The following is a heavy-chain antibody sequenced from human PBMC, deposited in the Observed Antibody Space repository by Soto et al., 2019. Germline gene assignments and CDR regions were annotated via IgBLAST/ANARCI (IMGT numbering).Heavy chain of an antibody. CDR1: GFTFSSYS. CDR2: ISSSSSTI. J-gene: IGHJ4*02. V-gene: IGHV3-48*01. CDR3: ATLWFGAERHFDY. D-gene: IGHD3-10*01. Sequence: GGSLRLSCAASGFTFSSYSMNWVRQAPGKGLEWVSYISSSSSTIYYADSVKGRFTISRDNAKNSLYLQMNSLRAEDTAVYYCATLWFGAERHFDYWGQGTLVTVSS.